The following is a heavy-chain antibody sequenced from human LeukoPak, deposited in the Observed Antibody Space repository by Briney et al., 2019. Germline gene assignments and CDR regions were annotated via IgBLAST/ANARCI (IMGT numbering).Heavy chain of an antibody. CDR2: IIPIFDST. CDR3: VRGSSPEKNYYHYMDV. V-gene: IGHV1-69*13. D-gene: IGHD2-2*01. J-gene: IGHJ6*03. Sequence: GASVKVSCKASGYTFTGYYMHWVRQAPGQGLEWMGGIIPIFDSTNYAHDFQGRVTITADESTSTAYMELSSLTSEDTAVYYCVRGSSPEKNYYHYMDVWGKGTTVTISS. CDR1: GYTFTGYY.